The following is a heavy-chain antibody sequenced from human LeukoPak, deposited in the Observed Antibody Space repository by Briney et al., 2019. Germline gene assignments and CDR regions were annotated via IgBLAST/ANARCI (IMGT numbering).Heavy chain of an antibody. D-gene: IGHD2-2*01. CDR3: ARHQLISSTSCFDY. V-gene: IGHV4-39*01. J-gene: IGHJ4*02. Sequence: SETLSLTCTVSGGSISSSNYYWGWIRQPPGKGLEWIGSIYTGSTYYSPSLKSRVSISVDTSKNQFSLKLSSVTAADTAVYYCARHQLISSTSCFDYWGQGTLVTVSS. CDR2: IYTGST. CDR1: GGSISSSNYY.